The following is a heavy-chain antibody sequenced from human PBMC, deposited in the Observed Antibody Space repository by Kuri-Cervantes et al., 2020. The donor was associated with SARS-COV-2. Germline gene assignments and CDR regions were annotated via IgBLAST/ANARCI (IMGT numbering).Heavy chain of an antibody. D-gene: IGHD3-10*01. V-gene: IGHV3-23*03. CDR2: IYSGGSST. CDR1: GFTFSSYA. Sequence: GESLKISCAASGFTFSSYAMSWVRQAPGKGLEWVSVIYSGGSSTYYADSVKGRFTISRDNSKNTRYLQMNSLRVEDTAVYYCAKTTMVQGVIISGWIDYWGQGTLVTVSS. J-gene: IGHJ4*02. CDR3: AKTTMVQGVIISGWIDY.